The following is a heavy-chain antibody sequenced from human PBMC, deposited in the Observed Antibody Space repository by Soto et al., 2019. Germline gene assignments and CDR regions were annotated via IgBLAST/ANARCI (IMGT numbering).Heavy chain of an antibody. CDR1: GFIFSDYA. D-gene: IGHD5-12*01. CDR3: AKGVEGYVVSSFDS. V-gene: IGHV3-23*01. J-gene: IGHJ4*02. CDR2: ITSSGSST. Sequence: EVQLLESGGGVVQPGGSLRLSCAASGFIFSDYAMTWVRQTPGKGLEWVSAITSSGSSTYFADSLKGRITISRDNSKNTLSLQMDSLRVEDTAIYYCAKGVEGYVVSSFDSWGQGALVTVSS.